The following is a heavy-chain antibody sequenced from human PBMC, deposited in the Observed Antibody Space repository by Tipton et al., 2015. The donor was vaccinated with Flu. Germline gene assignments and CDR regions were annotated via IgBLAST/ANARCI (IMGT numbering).Heavy chain of an antibody. CDR2: FYTSGTT. V-gene: IGHV4-4*07. Sequence: TLSLTCTVSGGSISSHYWSWIRQPAGKGLEWIVRFYTSGTTNDNPSLKSRLTMSVDTSKNQFSLKLSSVTAADTAVYYCARSDFWSGSAKAFDIWGQGTMVTVSS. CDR3: ARSDFWSGSAKAFDI. J-gene: IGHJ3*02. D-gene: IGHD3-3*01. CDR1: GGSISSHY.